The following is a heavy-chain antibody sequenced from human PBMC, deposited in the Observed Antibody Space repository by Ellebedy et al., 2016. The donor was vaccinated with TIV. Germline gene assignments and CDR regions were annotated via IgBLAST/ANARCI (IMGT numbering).Heavy chain of an antibody. CDR2: IHYSGIA. J-gene: IGHJ4*02. D-gene: IGHD3-3*01. Sequence: MPSETLSLTCTVSGGSLSSRGYYWAWIRQPPGEGLNWIGNIHYSGIAYYNPSLKSRVIISLDTSKNQVSLKLKSLTAADTSVYYCALQGPTTNDFWSGHHLPTYFDCWGQGNLVTVSS. V-gene: IGHV4-39*01. CDR1: GGSLSSRGYY. CDR3: ALQGPTTNDFWSGHHLPTYFDC.